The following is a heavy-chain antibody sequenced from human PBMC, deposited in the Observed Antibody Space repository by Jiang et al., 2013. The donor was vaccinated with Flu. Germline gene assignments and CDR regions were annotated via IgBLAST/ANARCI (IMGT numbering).Heavy chain of an antibody. Sequence: KPTQTLTLTCTFSGFSLSTSGVAVGWIRQPPGKAPEWVGFIYWNDDKRYSPSLKSRLTITKDTSKNQVVLTMTNMDPVDTATYYCARLRFLEYYFDYWGQGTLVTVSS. D-gene: IGHD3-3*01. V-gene: IGHV2-5*01. J-gene: IGHJ4*02. CDR2: IYWNDDK. CDR1: GFSLSTSGVA. CDR3: ARLRFLEYYFDY.